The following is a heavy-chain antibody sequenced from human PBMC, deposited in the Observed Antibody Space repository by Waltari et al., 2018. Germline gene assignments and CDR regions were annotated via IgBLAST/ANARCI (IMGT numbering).Heavy chain of an antibody. Sequence: QLHLQESGSGMVMHSKTLSLTCTLLVRPIINSLEAWGWIRQPPGKGLEWTGTISYSGATYYNPSLRSRVTISLDTSKNQFSLKLNSVTAADTAVYYCATYVGASVGTAAFDVWGQGTMVTASS. D-gene: IGHD3-10*02. CDR1: VRPIINSLEA. V-gene: IGHV4-39*01. CDR3: ATYVGASVGTAAFDV. CDR2: ISYSGAT. J-gene: IGHJ3*01.